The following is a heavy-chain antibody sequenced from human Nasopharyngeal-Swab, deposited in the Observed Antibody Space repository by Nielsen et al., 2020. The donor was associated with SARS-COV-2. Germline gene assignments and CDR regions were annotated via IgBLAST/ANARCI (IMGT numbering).Heavy chain of an antibody. CDR2: IYYSGST. CDR3: ARVGTYYYDSSGYYPTPSFDY. V-gene: IGHV4-59*01. CDR1: GGSFSGYY. D-gene: IGHD3-22*01. Sequence: SETLSLTCAVYGGSFSGYYWSWIRQPPGKGLEWIGYIYYSGSTNYNPSLKSRVTISVDTSKNQFSLKLSSVTAADTAVYYCARVGTYYYDSSGYYPTPSFDYWGQGTLVTVSS. J-gene: IGHJ4*02.